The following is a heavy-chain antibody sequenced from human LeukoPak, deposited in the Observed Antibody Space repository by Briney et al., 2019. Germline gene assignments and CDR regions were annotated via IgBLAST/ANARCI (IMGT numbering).Heavy chain of an antibody. CDR1: GFTFSSYG. J-gene: IGHJ3*02. Sequence: GGSLRLSCAASGFTFSSYGMHWVRQAPGKGLEWVAVISHDGSNKYYADSVKGRLTISRDNSKNTLYLQMNSLRAEETALYYCAKHLSSGWYGGPFDIWGQGTMVTVSS. CDR2: ISHDGSNK. V-gene: IGHV3-30*18. D-gene: IGHD6-19*01. CDR3: AKHLSSGWYGGPFDI.